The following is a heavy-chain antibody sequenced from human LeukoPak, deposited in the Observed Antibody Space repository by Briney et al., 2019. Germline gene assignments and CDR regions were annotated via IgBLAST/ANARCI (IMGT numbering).Heavy chain of an antibody. V-gene: IGHV4-34*01. CDR3: ARYSRSWYNYYYYYGMDV. CDR1: GGSFSGYY. D-gene: IGHD6-13*01. Sequence: PSETLSLTCAVYGGSFSGYYWSWIRQPPGKGLEWIGEINHSGSTNYNPSLKRRVTISVDTSKNQFSLKLSSVTAADTAVYYCARYSRSWYNYYYYYGMDVWGQGTTVTVSS. J-gene: IGHJ6*02. CDR2: INHSGST.